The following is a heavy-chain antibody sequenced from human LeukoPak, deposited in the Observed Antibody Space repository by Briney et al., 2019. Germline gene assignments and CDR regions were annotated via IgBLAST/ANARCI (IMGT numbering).Heavy chain of an antibody. D-gene: IGHD2-15*01. CDR3: AREGYCSGGSCWEFYYYYYMDV. Sequence: GGSLRLSCAASGFTFSSYSMNWVRQAPGKGLKWVSSISSSSSYIYYADSVKGRFTISRDNAKNSLHLQMNSLRAEDTAVYYCAREGYCSGGSCWEFYYYYYMDVWGKGTTVTVSS. CDR2: ISSSSSYI. V-gene: IGHV3-21*01. J-gene: IGHJ6*03. CDR1: GFTFSSYS.